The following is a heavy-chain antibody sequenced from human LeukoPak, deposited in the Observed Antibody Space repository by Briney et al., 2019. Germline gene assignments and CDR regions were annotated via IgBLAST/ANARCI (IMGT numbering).Heavy chain of an antibody. Sequence: SETLSLTCTVSDGSISSSYWSWTRQSPGKGLEWIGYIHHSGNTNSSPPLKSRVTISVDTSKNQFSLKLSSVTAADTAVYYCARGGYSSGWPPGPQDYWGQGTLVTVSS. J-gene: IGHJ4*02. CDR2: IHHSGNT. D-gene: IGHD6-19*01. CDR1: DGSISSSY. V-gene: IGHV4-59*01. CDR3: ARGGYSSGWPPGPQDY.